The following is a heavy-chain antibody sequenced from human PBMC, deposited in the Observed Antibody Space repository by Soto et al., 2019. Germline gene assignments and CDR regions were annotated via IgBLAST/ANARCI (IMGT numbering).Heavy chain of an antibody. CDR3: AGVGDWVYYFDY. V-gene: IGHV4-61*01. CDR2: IYYSGST. CDR1: GGSVSSGSYY. D-gene: IGHD3-9*01. Sequence: SSETLSLTCTVSGGSVSSGSYYWSWIRQPPGKGLEWIGYIYYSGSTNYNPSLKSRVTISVDTSKDQFSLKLSSVTAADTAVYYCAGVGDWVYYFDYWGQGTLVTVSS. J-gene: IGHJ4*02.